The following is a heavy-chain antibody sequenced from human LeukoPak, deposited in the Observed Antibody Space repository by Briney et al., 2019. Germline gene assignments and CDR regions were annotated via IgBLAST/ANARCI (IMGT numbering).Heavy chain of an antibody. D-gene: IGHD1-26*01. V-gene: IGHV1-18*01. CDR3: ARKSGVGAVPADL. Sequence: ASVKVSCKTSGYTFISYGISWVRQAPGQGLEWMGWISGNNGNTNYEQKLQGRVTMTIDTSTSTAYMEVRSLRSDDTAVYYCARKSGVGAVPADLWGRGTLVTVSS. J-gene: IGHJ2*01. CDR1: GYTFISYG. CDR2: ISGNNGNT.